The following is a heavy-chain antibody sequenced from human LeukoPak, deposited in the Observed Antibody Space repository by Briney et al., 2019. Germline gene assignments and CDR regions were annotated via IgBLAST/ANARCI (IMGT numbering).Heavy chain of an antibody. D-gene: IGHD6-25*01. V-gene: IGHV3-7*03. CDR3: ARGGAADDY. CDR1: GFTFSSYW. J-gene: IGHJ4*02. CDR2: IKQNGSAK. Sequence: GGSLRLSCAASGFTFSSYWMSWVRQAPGKGLEWVANIKQNGSAKYYADSVKGRFTISRDNSKNTLYLQMNSLRAEDTAVYYCARGGAADDYWGQGTLVTVSS.